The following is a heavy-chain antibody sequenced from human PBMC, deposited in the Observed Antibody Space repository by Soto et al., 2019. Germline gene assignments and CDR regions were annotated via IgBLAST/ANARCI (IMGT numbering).Heavy chain of an antibody. V-gene: IGHV3-21*01. J-gene: IGHJ4*02. CDR1: GFMFSSYS. CDR2: ISSSSSSI. Sequence: EVQLVESGGGLVKPGGSLRLSCAASGFMFSSYSMNWVRQAPGKGLEWVSFISSSSSSIKYADSVKGRFTISRDNAKNSLYLQINSLRAEDTAVYYCVRDLTETAMATNTDLNYWGQGTLVTVSS. D-gene: IGHD5-18*01. CDR3: VRDLTETAMATNTDLNY.